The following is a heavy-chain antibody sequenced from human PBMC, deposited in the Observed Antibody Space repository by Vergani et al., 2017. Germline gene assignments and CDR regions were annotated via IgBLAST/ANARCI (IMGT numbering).Heavy chain of an antibody. J-gene: IGHJ4*02. Sequence: EVQLVESGGGLVQPGGSLRLSCAASGFTFSSYNMNWVRQAPGKGLEWVSYISGDSTTIYYADSVKGRFTISRDNANNSLYLQMNSLRAEDTAVFYCARATMWXYDSSGTNHYFDYWGQGTLVTVSS. V-gene: IGHV3-48*01. CDR1: GFTFSSYN. CDR2: ISGDSTTI. CDR3: ARATMWXYDSSGTNHYFDY. D-gene: IGHD3-22*01.